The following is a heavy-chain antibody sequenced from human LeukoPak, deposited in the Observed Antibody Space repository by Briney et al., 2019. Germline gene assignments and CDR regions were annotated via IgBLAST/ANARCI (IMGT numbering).Heavy chain of an antibody. J-gene: IGHJ6*03. Sequence: GGSLRLSCAASGFTFSSYAMSWVRQAPGKGLEWVSAISGSGGSAYYADSVKGRFTISRDNSKNTLYLQMNSLRAEDTAVYYCAKEGAYYGSGSYYLPYYYYMDVWGKGTTVTVSS. CDR3: AKEGAYYGSGSYYLPYYYYMDV. V-gene: IGHV3-23*01. CDR1: GFTFSSYA. CDR2: ISGSGGSA. D-gene: IGHD3-10*01.